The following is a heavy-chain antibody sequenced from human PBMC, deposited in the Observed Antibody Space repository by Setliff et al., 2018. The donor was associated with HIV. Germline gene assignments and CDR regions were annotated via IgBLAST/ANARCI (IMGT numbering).Heavy chain of an antibody. CDR3: ARAGVYYDSSGYCIDY. V-gene: IGHV3-33*08. CDR2: IWYDGGSK. CDR1: GFTFSSYG. J-gene: IGHJ4*02. D-gene: IGHD3-22*01. Sequence: GGSLRLSCAASGFTFSSYGMHWVRQAPGKGLEWVAVIWYDGGSKYYADSVKGRFIISRDNSKNTLYLQMNSLRAEDTAVYYCARAGVYYDSSGYCIDYWGQGTLVTVSS.